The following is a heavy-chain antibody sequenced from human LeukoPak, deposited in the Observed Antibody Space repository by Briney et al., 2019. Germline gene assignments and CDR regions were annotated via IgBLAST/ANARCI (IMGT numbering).Heavy chain of an antibody. J-gene: IGHJ3*02. CDR3: ARFWDEVGGAFDI. CDR2: IYYSGST. Sequence: PSETLSLTCTVSGGSISSGGYYWRWIRQHPGKGLEWIGYIYYSGSTYYNPSLKSRVTISVDTSKNQFSLKLSSVTAADTAVYYCARFWDEVGGAFDIWGQGTMVTVSS. D-gene: IGHD3-10*01. CDR1: GGSISSGGYY. V-gene: IGHV4-31*03.